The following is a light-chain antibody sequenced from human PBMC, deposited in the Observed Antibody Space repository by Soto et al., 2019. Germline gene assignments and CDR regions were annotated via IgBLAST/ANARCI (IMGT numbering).Light chain of an antibody. CDR3: QHYNNYLLT. CDR2: KAS. V-gene: IGKV1-5*03. CDR1: QTISSW. Sequence: TQSPSTLSGSVGDRVTITCRASQTISSWLAWYQQKPGKAPKLLIYKASTLKSGVPSRFSGSGSGTEFTLTISSLQPDDFATYYCQHYNNYLLTFGGGTKVDIK. J-gene: IGKJ4*01.